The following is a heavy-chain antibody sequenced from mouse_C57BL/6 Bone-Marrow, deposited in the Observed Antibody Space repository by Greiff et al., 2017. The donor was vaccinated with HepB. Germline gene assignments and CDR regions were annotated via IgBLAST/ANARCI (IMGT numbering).Heavy chain of an antibody. J-gene: IGHJ3*01. D-gene: IGHD4-1*02. CDR2: IRNKANGYTT. CDR1: GFTFTDYY. Sequence: EVQLVESGGGLVQPGGSLSLSCAASGFTFTDYYMSWVRQPPGKALEWLGFIRNKANGYTTEYSESVKGRFTISRDKSQIILYLQMNALRAEDRTTYYCARYSSSTFALFAYWGQGTLVTVSA. V-gene: IGHV7-3*01. CDR3: ARYSSSTFALFAY.